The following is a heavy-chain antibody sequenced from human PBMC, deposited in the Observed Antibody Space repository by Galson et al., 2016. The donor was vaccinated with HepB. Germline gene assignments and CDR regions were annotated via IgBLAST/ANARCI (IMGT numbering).Heavy chain of an antibody. J-gene: IGHJ6*03. CDR2: IYYTGST. D-gene: IGHD6-19*01. CDR1: GGSIRSDYY. CDR3: ATGIVVAGKMYYYYMDV. Sequence: SETLSLTCIVSGGSIRSDYYWGWIRQSPGRGLEWIGSIYYTGSTNYNPSLESRVTISVDTAKNHLSLSLSSVTAADTAVYYCATGIVVAGKMYYYYMDVWGKGTSVTVSS. V-gene: IGHV4-39*01.